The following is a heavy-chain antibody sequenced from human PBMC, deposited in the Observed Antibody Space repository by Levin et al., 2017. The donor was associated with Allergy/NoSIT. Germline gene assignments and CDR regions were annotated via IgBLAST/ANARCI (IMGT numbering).Heavy chain of an antibody. Sequence: ETLSLTCAASGFTFSSYSMNWVRQAPGKGLEWVSYISSSSSTIYYADSVKGRFTISRDNAKNSLYLQMNSLRAEDTAVYYCAREIVGVVMVGDGMDVWGQGTTVTVSS. J-gene: IGHJ6*02. CDR3: AREIVGVVMVGDGMDV. CDR1: GFTFSSYS. D-gene: IGHD3-3*01. V-gene: IGHV3-48*01. CDR2: ISSSSSTI.